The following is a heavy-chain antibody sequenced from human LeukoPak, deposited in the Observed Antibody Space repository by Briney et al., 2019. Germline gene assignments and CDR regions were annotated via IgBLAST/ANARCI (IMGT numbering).Heavy chain of an antibody. CDR2: INHSGST. CDR3: AREVGPFHQLDY. V-gene: IGHV4-34*01. Sequence: SETLSLTCAVYGGSFSGYYWSWIRQPPGKGLEWIGEINHSGSTNYNPSLKSRVTISVDTSKNQFSLKLSSVTAADTAVYYCAREVGPFHQLDYWGQGTLVTVSS. J-gene: IGHJ4*02. CDR1: GGSFSGYY. D-gene: IGHD5-24*01.